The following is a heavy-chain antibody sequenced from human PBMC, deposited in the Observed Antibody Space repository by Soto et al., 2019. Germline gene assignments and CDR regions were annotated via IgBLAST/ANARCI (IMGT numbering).Heavy chain of an antibody. CDR2: ISGSGGTA. Sequence: EVQLLESGGGSVQPGGSLRLSCAASGFTFSSYAMHWVRRPPGKGLEWVSSISGSGGTAYYADSVKGRFSISRDSLVNTLYLQMNSLRAEDTAVYYCAKGRVQNWNFDYWGQATLVTVSP. D-gene: IGHD1-1*01. CDR1: GFTFSSYA. J-gene: IGHJ4*02. V-gene: IGHV3-23*01. CDR3: AKGRVQNWNFDY.